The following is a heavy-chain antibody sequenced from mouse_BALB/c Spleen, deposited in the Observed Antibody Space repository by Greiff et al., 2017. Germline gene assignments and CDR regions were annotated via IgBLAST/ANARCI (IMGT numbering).Heavy chain of an antibody. CDR1: GDSITSGY. J-gene: IGHJ3*01. CDR3: ARDRYYDYDGAWFAY. CDR2: ISYSGST. V-gene: IGHV3-8*02. Sequence: EVNVVESGPSLVKPSQTLSLTCSVTGDSITSGYWNWIRKFPGNKLEYMGYISYSGSTYYNPSLKSRISITRDTSKNQYYLQLNSVTTEDTATYYCARDRYYDYDGAWFAYWGQGTLVTVSA. D-gene: IGHD2-4*01.